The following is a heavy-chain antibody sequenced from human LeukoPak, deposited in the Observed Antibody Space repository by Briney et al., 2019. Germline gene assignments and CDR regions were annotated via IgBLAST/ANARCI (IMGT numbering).Heavy chain of an antibody. CDR2: IKPSGGDT. V-gene: IGHV1-46*04. Sequence: GASVKVSCKTSGYTFTDYNLHWVRQAPGQRLEWMGIIKPSGGDTSYAQTLQGRVFMTRDTSTSTVYMELSSLKSADTAVYYCAKGDYGDYSRVDYWGQGTLVTVSS. CDR1: GYTFTDYN. J-gene: IGHJ4*02. D-gene: IGHD4-17*01. CDR3: AKGDYGDYSRVDY.